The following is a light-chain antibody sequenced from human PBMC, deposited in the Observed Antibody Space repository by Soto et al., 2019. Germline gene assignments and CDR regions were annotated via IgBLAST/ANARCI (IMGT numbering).Light chain of an antibody. V-gene: IGKV1-8*01. CDR2: AAS. J-gene: IGKJ3*01. Sequence: AIRMTQSPSSLSASTGDRATISCRASQGISSYLAWYQQKPGKAPKLLIYAASTLQTGVPSRFSGSGSGTDFTLTISCLQSEDFATYYCQQYYSYPPGAFGPGTKVDIK. CDR1: QGISSY. CDR3: QQYYSYPPGA.